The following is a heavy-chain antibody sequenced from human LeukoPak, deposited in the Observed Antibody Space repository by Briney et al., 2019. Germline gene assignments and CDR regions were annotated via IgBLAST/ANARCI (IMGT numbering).Heavy chain of an antibody. CDR3: AKGISGTTSWFDP. V-gene: IGHV3-23*01. Sequence: GGSLRLSCAASGFTFSSYAMSWVHQAPGKGLEWVSAISGSGGSTYYADSAKGRFTISRDNSKNTLYLQMNSLRAEDTAVYYCAKGISGTTSWFDPWGQGTLVTVSS. J-gene: IGHJ5*02. CDR1: GFTFSSYA. D-gene: IGHD1-7*01. CDR2: ISGSGGST.